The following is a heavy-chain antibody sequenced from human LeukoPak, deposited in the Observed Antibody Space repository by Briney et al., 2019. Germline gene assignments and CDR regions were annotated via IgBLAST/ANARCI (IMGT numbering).Heavy chain of an antibody. CDR1: GYSFTSYW. J-gene: IGHJ4*02. CDR3: ARGMATIGEIFGY. CDR2: IYPGDSDT. V-gene: IGHV5-51*01. Sequence: GESLKISCKGSGYSFTSYWIGWVRQMPGKGLEWMGIIYPGDSDTRYSPSFQGQVTISADKSVSTAYLQWSSLKASDTAMYYCARGMATIGEIFGYWGQGTLVTVSS. D-gene: IGHD5-24*01.